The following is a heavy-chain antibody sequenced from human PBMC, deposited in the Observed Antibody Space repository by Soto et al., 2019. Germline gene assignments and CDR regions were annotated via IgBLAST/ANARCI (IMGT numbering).Heavy chain of an antibody. CDR1: GFTFSSYS. Sequence: EVQLVESGGGLVQPGGSLRLSCAASGFTFSSYSMNWVRQAPGKGLEWVAYISTISSTIYYADSVKGRFTISRDNAKNSLYLQMNSLRDEDTALYYCAREYYSVSSGYYVLYYWGQGTLVTVSS. CDR3: AREYYSVSSGYYVLYY. J-gene: IGHJ4*02. D-gene: IGHD3-22*01. CDR2: ISTISSTI. V-gene: IGHV3-48*02.